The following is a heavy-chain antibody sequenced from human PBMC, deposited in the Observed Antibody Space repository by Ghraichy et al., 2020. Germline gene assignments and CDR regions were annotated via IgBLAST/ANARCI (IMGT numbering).Heavy chain of an antibody. D-gene: IGHD6-25*01. CDR1: GFTFSSYG. V-gene: IGHV3-30*18. J-gene: IGHJ6*03. Sequence: GESLNISCAASGFTFSSYGMHWVRQAPGKGLEWVAVISYDGSSKYYGDSVKGRFTISRDNSKNTLYLQMNSLRPEDTAVYYCAKDPIVAAAYYYYMDVWGKGTAVTVSS. CDR3: AKDPIVAAAYYYYMDV. CDR2: ISYDGSSK.